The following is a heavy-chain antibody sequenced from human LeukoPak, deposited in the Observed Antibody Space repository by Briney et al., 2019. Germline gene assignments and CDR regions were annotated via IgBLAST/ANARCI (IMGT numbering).Heavy chain of an antibody. D-gene: IGHD6-19*01. CDR2: IYYSGST. Sequence: SETLSLTCTVSGGSVSSGSYYWSWIRQPPGKGLEWIGYIYYSGSTNYNPSLKSRVTISVDTSKNQFSLKLSSVTAADTAVYYCARDYGSGWHFFPWYWGQGTLVTVSS. CDR1: GGSVSSGSYY. CDR3: ARDYGSGWHFFPWY. J-gene: IGHJ4*02. V-gene: IGHV4-61*01.